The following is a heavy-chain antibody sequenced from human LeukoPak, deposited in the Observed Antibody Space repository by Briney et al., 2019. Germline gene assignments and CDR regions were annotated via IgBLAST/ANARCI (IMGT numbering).Heavy chain of an antibody. V-gene: IGHV3-7*01. CDR1: GFTFSSYW. CDR3: ARVVVMVNDAFDI. D-gene: IGHD3-22*01. J-gene: IGHJ3*02. Sequence: GGSLRLSCAASGFTFSSYWMTWVRQAPGKGLEWVANIKHDESEKYYVDSVKGRFTISRDNAKNSLHLQMNSLRAEDTAVYYCARVVVMVNDAFDIWGQGTMVTVSS. CDR2: IKHDESEK.